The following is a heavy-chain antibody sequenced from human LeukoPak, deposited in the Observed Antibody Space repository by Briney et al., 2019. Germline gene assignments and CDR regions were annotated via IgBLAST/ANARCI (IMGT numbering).Heavy chain of an antibody. CDR2: ISGGGGTT. CDR1: GFTFSSYA. J-gene: IGHJ4*02. CDR3: AKAPVTTCRGAFCYPFDY. Sequence: GGSLRLSSAASGFTFSSYAMSWVRQAPGKGLEWVSAISGGGGTTYHADSVKGRFTISRDSSKNTLFLQMNRLRPEDAAVYYCAKAPVTTCRGAFCYPFDYWGLGTLVTVSS. D-gene: IGHD2-15*01. V-gene: IGHV3-23*01.